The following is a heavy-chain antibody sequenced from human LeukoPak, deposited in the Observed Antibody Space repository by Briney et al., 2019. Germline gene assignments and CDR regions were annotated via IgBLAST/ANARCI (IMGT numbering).Heavy chain of an antibody. Sequence: ASVKVSCKASGYTFTGYYMHWVRQAPGRGLEWMGWINPNSGGTNYTQKFQGRVTLTRDTSISTAYMALSRLRFDDTAAYFCARVGGDSGRGWDPADYWGQGTLVTVSS. CDR1: GYTFTGYY. D-gene: IGHD4-17*01. J-gene: IGHJ4*02. V-gene: IGHV1-2*02. CDR3: ARVGGDSGRGWDPADY. CDR2: INPNSGGT.